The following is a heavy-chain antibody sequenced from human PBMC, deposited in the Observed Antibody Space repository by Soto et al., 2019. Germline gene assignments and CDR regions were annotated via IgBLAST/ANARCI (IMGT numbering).Heavy chain of an antibody. CDR1: GFTFSDYY. V-gene: IGHV3-11*01. D-gene: IGHD3-9*01. J-gene: IGHJ4*02. Sequence: GGSLRLSCAASGFTFSDYYMSWIRQAPGKGLEWVSYISSSGSTIYYADSVKGRFTISRDNAKNSLYLQMNSLRAEDTAVYYCATDILTGTISPWDYWGQGTLVTVSS. CDR2: ISSSGSTI. CDR3: ATDILTGTISPWDY.